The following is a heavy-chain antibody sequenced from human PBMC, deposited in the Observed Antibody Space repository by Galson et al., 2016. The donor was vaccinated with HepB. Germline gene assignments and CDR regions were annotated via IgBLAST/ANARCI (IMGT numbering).Heavy chain of an antibody. CDR1: GFNFRDYA. J-gene: IGHJ4*02. V-gene: IGHV3-23*01. CDR3: AKDRGLLVGPTRH. CDR2: ISSTTGTT. D-gene: IGHD2-15*01. Sequence: SLRLSCAASGFNFRDYAMSWVRQAPGKGLEWISAISSTTGTTYYTDYVKGRFTISRDISKNTLFLHMNSLRAEDTAIYHFAKDRGLLVGPTRHWGRGALVTVSS.